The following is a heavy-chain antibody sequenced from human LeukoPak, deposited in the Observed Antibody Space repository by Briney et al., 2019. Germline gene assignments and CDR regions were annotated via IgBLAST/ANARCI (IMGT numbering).Heavy chain of an antibody. V-gene: IGHV3-23*01. CDR1: GFTVSSNY. D-gene: IGHD2-2*01. Sequence: PGGSLRLSCAVSGFTVSSNYMSWVRQAPGKGLEWVSAISGSGGSTYYADSVKGRFTISRDNSKNTLYLQMNSLRAEDTAVYYCAKTVGYCSSTSCYFDYWGQGTLVTVSS. CDR3: AKTVGYCSSTSCYFDY. CDR2: ISGSGGST. J-gene: IGHJ4*02.